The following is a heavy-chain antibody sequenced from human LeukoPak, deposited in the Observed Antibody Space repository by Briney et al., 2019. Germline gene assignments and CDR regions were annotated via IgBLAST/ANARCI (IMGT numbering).Heavy chain of an antibody. Sequence: RGSLRLSCAASGFTVSSNYMSWVRQAPGKGLEWVSVTYSGGSTYYADSVKGRFTISRDNSKNTLYLQMNSLRAEDTAVYYCARDRGDYPLGYWGQGTLVTVSS. CDR1: GFTVSSNY. D-gene: IGHD4-17*01. J-gene: IGHJ4*02. CDR3: ARDRGDYPLGY. V-gene: IGHV3-66*01. CDR2: TYSGGST.